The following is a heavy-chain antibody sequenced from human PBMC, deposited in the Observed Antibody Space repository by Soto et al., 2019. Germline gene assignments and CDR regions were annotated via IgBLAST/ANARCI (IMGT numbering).Heavy chain of an antibody. Sequence: GGSLRLSYAASGFTFTSYSMKWIRQAPVQGLAWVSYITSKSTTIKYADSVKGRFTVSRDNAKNSLYLQLNSLRDEDTAVYYCAREMGACSDSSCYPGPYDSWGQGTLVTVSS. D-gene: IGHD3-16*01. CDR3: AREMGACSDSSCYPGPYDS. J-gene: IGHJ5*02. CDR1: GFTFTSYS. CDR2: ITSKSTTI. V-gene: IGHV3-48*02.